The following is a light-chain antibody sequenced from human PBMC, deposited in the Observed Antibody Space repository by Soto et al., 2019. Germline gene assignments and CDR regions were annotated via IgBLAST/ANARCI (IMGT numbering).Light chain of an antibody. V-gene: IGKV1-NL1*01. Sequence: IQLTQSPSSLSASVGDRVTITCRASRGISNFLAWYQQKPGKAPKLLIYAASSRATGIPDRFSGSGSGTDFTLTISRLEPEDFAVYYCQQYGSSGTFGQGTKVDIK. J-gene: IGKJ1*01. CDR3: QQYGSSGT. CDR1: RGISNF. CDR2: AAS.